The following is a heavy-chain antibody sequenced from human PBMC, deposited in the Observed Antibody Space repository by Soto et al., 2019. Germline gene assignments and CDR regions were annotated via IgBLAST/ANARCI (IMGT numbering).Heavy chain of an antibody. Sequence: QVQLQESGPGLVKPSQTLSLTCTVSGGSISSGDYYWSWIRQHPGKGLEWIGYIYHSGTTFYNPSLKSRVTISLDTSKKQFSLKMRSVTGADTAVYYCARYYGSDCYLDYWGEGTLVTVSS. V-gene: IGHV4-31*03. CDR1: GGSISSGDYY. CDR3: ARYYGSDCYLDY. D-gene: IGHD3-10*01. J-gene: IGHJ4*02. CDR2: IYHSGTT.